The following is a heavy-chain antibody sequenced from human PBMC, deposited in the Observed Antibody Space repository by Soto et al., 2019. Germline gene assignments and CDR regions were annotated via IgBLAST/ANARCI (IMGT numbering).Heavy chain of an antibody. CDR2: ISGSGGST. V-gene: IGHV3-23*01. CDR1: GFTFSSYA. Sequence: PGGSLRLSCAASGFTFSSYAMSWVRQAPGKGLEWVSAISGSGGSTYYADSVKGRFTISRDNSKNTLYLQMNSLRAEDTALYYCAKAGDIAARPYYYYYMDVWGKGTTVTVSS. D-gene: IGHD6-6*01. J-gene: IGHJ6*03. CDR3: AKAGDIAARPYYYYYMDV.